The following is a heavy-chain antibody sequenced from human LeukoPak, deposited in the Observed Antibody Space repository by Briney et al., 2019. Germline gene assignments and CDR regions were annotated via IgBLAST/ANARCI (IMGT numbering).Heavy chain of an antibody. CDR2: IIPIFGTA. CDR3: ARDRPEQLVRGAFDI. CDR1: GGTFSSYA. Sequence: VASVKVSCTASGGTFSSYAISWVRQAPGQGLEWMGGIIPIFGTANYAQKFQGRVTITADESTSTAYMELSSLRSEDTAVYYCARDRPEQLVRGAFDIWGQGTMVTVSS. D-gene: IGHD6-6*01. J-gene: IGHJ3*02. V-gene: IGHV1-69*13.